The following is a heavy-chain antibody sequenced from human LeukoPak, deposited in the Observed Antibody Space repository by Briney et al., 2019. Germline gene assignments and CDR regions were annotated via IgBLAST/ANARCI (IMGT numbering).Heavy chain of an antibody. CDR2: INPDGRDT. V-gene: IGHV3-7*01. CDR1: GFIFSNYW. CDR3: TSWGDTTAEYFQR. J-gene: IGHJ1*01. Sequence: GGSLRLSCEASGFIFSNYWMNWVRQAPGQGLEWVAHINPDGRDTYYVDSVKGRFTISRDNAQNSMYLQMNSLRVEDTAVYYCTSWGDTTAEYFQRWGQGTLVTVSS. D-gene: IGHD2-21*02.